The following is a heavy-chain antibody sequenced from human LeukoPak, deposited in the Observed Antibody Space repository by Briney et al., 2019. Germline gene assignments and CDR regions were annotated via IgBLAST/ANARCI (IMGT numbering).Heavy chain of an antibody. D-gene: IGHD6-13*01. CDR3: ARASWVSSIDAVR. Sequence: GGSLRLSCAASGLSFSSFAMSWVRQGPARGLEWVSSIRGKGETFYADSVKGRFTLSSDISRNTVYFQLNNLRVEDTAIYYCARASWVSSIDAVRWGQGTLVTVSS. CDR2: IRGKGET. V-gene: IGHV3-23*01. J-gene: IGHJ4*02. CDR1: GLSFSSFA.